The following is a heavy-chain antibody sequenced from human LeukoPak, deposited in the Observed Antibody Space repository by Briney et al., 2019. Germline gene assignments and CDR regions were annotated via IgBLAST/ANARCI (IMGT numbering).Heavy chain of an antibody. D-gene: IGHD3-9*01. CDR3: ASEANYDILTGYYFS. CDR1: GFTFSSYS. J-gene: IGHJ5*02. Sequence: PGGSLRLSCAASGFTFSSYSMNWVRQAPGKGLEWVSSISSSSSSYIYYADSVKGRFTISRDNAKNSLYLQMNSLRAEDTAVYYCASEANYDILTGYYFSWGQGTLVTVSS. CDR2: ISSSSSSYI. V-gene: IGHV3-21*01.